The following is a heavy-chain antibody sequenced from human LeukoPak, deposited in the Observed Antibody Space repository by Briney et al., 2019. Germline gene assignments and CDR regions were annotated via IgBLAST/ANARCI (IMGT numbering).Heavy chain of an antibody. CDR2: ISSSGSTI. D-gene: IGHD2/OR15-2a*01. V-gene: IGHV3-48*03. CDR1: GFTFSSYE. Sequence: GGSLRLSCAASGFTFSSYEMNWVRQAPGKGLEWVSYISSSGSTIYYADSVKGRFTISRDNSKNTLYLQMNSLRAEDTAVYYCARDNIRGYFDYWGQGTLVTVSS. CDR3: ARDNIRGYFDY. J-gene: IGHJ4*02.